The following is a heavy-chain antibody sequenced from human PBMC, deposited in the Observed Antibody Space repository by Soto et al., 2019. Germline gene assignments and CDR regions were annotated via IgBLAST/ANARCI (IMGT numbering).Heavy chain of an antibody. D-gene: IGHD2-21*02. J-gene: IGHJ4*02. Sequence: QVQLVQSGAEVKKPGSSVKVSCKASGDTFSNYNINWVRQAPGQGLEWMGRIIPMFGPPSYAQQFQGRVTITADKSTTTVYMELTNLRSDDTAVYYCARGLLSAVLTAKLDYWGQGTLVTVSS. CDR2: IIPMFGPP. CDR3: ARGLLSAVLTAKLDY. CDR1: GDTFSNYN. V-gene: IGHV1-69*08.